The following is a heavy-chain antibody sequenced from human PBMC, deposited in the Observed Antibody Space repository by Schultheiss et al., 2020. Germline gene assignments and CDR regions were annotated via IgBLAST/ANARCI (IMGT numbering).Heavy chain of an antibody. CDR2: ISYDGSNK. D-gene: IGHD6-19*01. CDR1: GFTFSNDA. V-gene: IGHV3-30*14. J-gene: IGHJ3*02. CDR3: AKVYSSGWVDAFDI. Sequence: GGSLRLSCAAAGFTFSNDAIHWIRQAPGKGLEWVAVISYDGSNKYYADSVKGRFTISRENAKNSLYLQMNSLRAGDTAVYYCAKVYSSGWVDAFDIWGQGTMVTVS.